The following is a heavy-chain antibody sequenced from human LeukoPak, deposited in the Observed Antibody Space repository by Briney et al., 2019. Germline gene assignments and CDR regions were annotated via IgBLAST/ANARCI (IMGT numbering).Heavy chain of an antibody. CDR3: ARGRGYCSSTFCSGNMDV. CDR2: ISSKVTHI. V-gene: IGHV3-11*04. J-gene: IGHJ6*03. Sequence: GGSLRLSCAASGFIFSDHYMAWIRQAPGKGLEWVSYISSKVTHIYYADSVKGRFTVSRDNTKNSLYLQMSSLGAEDTAVYYCARGRGYCSSTFCSGNMDVWGTGTTVTVSS. CDR1: GFIFSDHY. D-gene: IGHD2-2*01.